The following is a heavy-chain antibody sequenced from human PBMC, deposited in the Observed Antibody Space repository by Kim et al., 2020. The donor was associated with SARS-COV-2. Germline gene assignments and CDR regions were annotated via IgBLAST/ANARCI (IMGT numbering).Heavy chain of an antibody. D-gene: IGHD3-10*01. V-gene: IGHV4-4*02. J-gene: IGHJ4*02. Sequence: NPSLKSRVTISVDKSKNQFSLKLSSVTAADTAVYYCARDFKGARAPFDYWGQGTLVTVSS. CDR3: ARDFKGARAPFDY.